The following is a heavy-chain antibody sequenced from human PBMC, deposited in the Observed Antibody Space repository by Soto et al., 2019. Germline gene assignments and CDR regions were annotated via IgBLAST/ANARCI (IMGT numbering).Heavy chain of an antibody. CDR3: ARDAGYGDSLYYYGMDV. Sequence: ASVKVSCKASGYTFTSYGISWVRQAPGQGLEWMGWISAYNGNTNYAQKLQGRVTMTTDASTSTAYMELRSLRSDDTAVYYCARDAGYGDSLYYYGMDVWGQGTTVTVSS. J-gene: IGHJ6*02. D-gene: IGHD4-17*01. CDR2: ISAYNGNT. V-gene: IGHV1-18*01. CDR1: GYTFTSYG.